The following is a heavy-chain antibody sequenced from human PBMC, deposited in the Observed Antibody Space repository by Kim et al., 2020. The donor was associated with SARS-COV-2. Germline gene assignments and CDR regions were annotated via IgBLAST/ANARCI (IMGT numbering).Heavy chain of an antibody. CDR1: GFTFSNAW. Sequence: GGSLGLSCAASGFTFSNAWMSWVRQAPGKGLEWVGRIKSKTDGGTTDYAAPVKGRFTISRDDSKNTLYLQMNSLKTEDTAVYYCTTGPSFRPYPHCTNGVCSYYYYGMDVWGQGTTVTVSS. CDR2: IKSKTDGGTT. V-gene: IGHV3-15*01. CDR3: TTGPSFRPYPHCTNGVCSYYYYGMDV. J-gene: IGHJ6*02. D-gene: IGHD2-8*01.